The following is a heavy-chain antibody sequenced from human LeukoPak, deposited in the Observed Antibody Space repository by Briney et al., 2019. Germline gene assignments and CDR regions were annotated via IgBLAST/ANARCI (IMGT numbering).Heavy chain of an antibody. V-gene: IGHV1-2*02. CDR2: INTNNGDT. Sequence: GASVKVSCKASGYTFTGYYMHWVRQAPGHGLEWMGWINTNNGDTKYAQNFQGRVTMTRATPISTAYMEVSRLTSDDTAIYYCARETTLTTNYAFDIWGPGTMVIVSS. CDR3: ARETTLTTNYAFDI. D-gene: IGHD1-7*01. J-gene: IGHJ3*02. CDR1: GYTFTGYY.